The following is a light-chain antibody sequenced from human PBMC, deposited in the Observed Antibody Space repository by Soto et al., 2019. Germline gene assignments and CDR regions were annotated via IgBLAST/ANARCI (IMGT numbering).Light chain of an antibody. J-gene: IGLJ1*01. CDR3: SSYTSSSTGGFV. CDR1: SSDVGGYNY. CDR2: DVG. Sequence: QSVLAQPASVSGSPGQSITISCTGTSSDVGGYNYVSWYQQHPGKAPKLMIYDVGNRPSGVSNRFSGSKSGNTASLTISGLQAEDEADYYCSSYTSSSTGGFVFGTGTKVTVL. V-gene: IGLV2-14*01.